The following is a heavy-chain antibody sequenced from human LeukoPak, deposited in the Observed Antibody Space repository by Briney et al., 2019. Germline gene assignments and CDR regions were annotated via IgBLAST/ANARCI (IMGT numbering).Heavy chain of an antibody. CDR1: GYTFTGYY. J-gene: IGHJ4*02. V-gene: IGHV1-2*02. D-gene: IGHD3-9*01. Sequence: ASVKVSCKASGYTFTGYYMHWVRQAPGQGLEWMGWINPNSGGTNYAQKFQGRVTMTRDTSISTAYMELSRLTSDDTAVYYCARVQYYNILTGSFQYWGQGTLVTVSS. CDR3: ARVQYYNILTGSFQY. CDR2: INPNSGGT.